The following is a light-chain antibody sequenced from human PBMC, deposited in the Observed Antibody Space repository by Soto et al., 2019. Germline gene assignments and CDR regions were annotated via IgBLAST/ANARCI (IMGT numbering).Light chain of an antibody. Sequence: QSALTQPASVSGSPGQSITISCTGTSSDVGGYNYVSWYPQHPGKAPKLMIYEVSNRPSGVSHRFSGSKSGNTASLTISGLQAEDEADYSCSSYTSSSTRVFGGGTKLTVL. V-gene: IGLV2-14*01. CDR2: EVS. J-gene: IGLJ3*02. CDR3: SSYTSSSTRV. CDR1: SSDVGGYNY.